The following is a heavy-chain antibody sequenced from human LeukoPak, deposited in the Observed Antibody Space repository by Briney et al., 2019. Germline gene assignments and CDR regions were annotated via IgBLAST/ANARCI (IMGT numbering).Heavy chain of an antibody. V-gene: IGHV1-18*01. J-gene: IGHJ4*02. Sequence: GASVKVSCKASGYTFTSYGISWVRQAPGQGLEWMGWISAYNGNTNYAQKLQGRVTMTTDTSTSTAYMELRSLRSDDTAVYYCASQKAAAADVGRYDYWGQGTLVTVSS. CDR2: ISAYNGNT. CDR1: GYTFTSYG. CDR3: ASQKAAAADVGRYDY. D-gene: IGHD6-13*01.